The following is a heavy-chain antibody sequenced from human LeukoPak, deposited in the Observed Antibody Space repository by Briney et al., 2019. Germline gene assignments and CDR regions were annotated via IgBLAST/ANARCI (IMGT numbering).Heavy chain of an antibody. J-gene: IGHJ4*02. V-gene: IGHV3-30-3*01. D-gene: IGHD3-22*01. CDR2: ISYDGSNK. Sequence: GGSLRLSCAASGFTFSSYAMHWVRQAPGKGLEWVAVISYDGSNKYYADSVKGRFTISRDNSKNTLYLQTNSLRAEDTAVYYCARERIGDSSGYYFDYWGQGTLVTVSS. CDR3: ARERIGDSSGYYFDY. CDR1: GFTFSSYA.